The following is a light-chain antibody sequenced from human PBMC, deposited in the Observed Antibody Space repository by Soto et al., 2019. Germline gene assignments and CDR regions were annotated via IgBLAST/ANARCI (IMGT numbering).Light chain of an antibody. V-gene: IGKV3-20*01. CDR2: GAS. CDR3: QQYGSSRGVT. J-gene: IGKJ3*01. Sequence: EIVLTQSPGTLSLSPGERATLSCRASQSVSSSCLAGYQQKTGEAPRLLIYGASSRATGIPDRFSGSGSGTDFTLTISRLEPEDFGVYYCQQYGSSRGVTFGPGTKVDIK. CDR1: QSVSSSC.